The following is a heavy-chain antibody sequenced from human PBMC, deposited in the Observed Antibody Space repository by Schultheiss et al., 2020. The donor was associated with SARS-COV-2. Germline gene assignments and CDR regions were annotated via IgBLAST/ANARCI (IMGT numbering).Heavy chain of an antibody. D-gene: IGHD3-9*01. V-gene: IGHV3-30*04. Sequence: GGSLRLSCAASGFTFSSYAMHWVRQAPGKGLEWVAVISYDGSNKYYADSVKGRFTISRDNAKNSLYLQMNSLRAEDTALYYCAKAQNYDILTGFSYWGQGTLVTVSS. CDR3: AKAQNYDILTGFSY. CDR1: GFTFSSYA. CDR2: ISYDGSNK. J-gene: IGHJ4*02.